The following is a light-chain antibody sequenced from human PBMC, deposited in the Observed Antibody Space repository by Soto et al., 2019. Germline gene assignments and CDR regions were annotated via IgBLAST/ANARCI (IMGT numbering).Light chain of an antibody. V-gene: IGKV3-11*01. CDR2: SAS. CDR3: QQLSNWPIIT. J-gene: IGKJ5*01. CDR1: QNLGTLY. Sequence: ENILKNSLGTLSLKHGERGTLSCRAIQNLGTLYLAWFQQKSGQAPRLLIYSASRRATGIPARFSGSGSGTDFTLTISSLEPEDFAIYYCQQLSNWPIITFCHVTRLETK.